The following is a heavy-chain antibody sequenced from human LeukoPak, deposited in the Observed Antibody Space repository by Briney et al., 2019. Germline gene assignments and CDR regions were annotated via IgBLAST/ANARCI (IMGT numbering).Heavy chain of an antibody. CDR3: ARDGGHYGGNSFDY. Sequence: PGGSLRLSCAPSVFTFSSYSMNWVRQAPGKGLEWVSSISSSSSYIYYADSVKGRFTISRDNAKNSLYLQMNSLRAEDTAVYYCARDGGHYGGNSFDYWGQGTLVTVSS. J-gene: IGHJ4*02. CDR2: ISSSSSYI. D-gene: IGHD4-23*01. V-gene: IGHV3-21*01. CDR1: VFTFSSYS.